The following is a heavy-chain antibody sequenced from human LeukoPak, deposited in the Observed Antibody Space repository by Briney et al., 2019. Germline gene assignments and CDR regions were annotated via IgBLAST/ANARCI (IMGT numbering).Heavy chain of an antibody. CDR1: GFTFSSCW. J-gene: IGHJ3*02. Sequence: PGGSLRLSCAASGFTFSSCWMHWVCQTPGKGLVWVSRINNDGSGTSYADSVKDRFTISRDNAKNILFLQMNSLRAEDTAVYYCAREIAAAGTGDAFDIWGQGTMVTVSS. D-gene: IGHD6-13*01. CDR3: AREIAAAGTGDAFDI. V-gene: IGHV3-74*01. CDR2: INNDGSGT.